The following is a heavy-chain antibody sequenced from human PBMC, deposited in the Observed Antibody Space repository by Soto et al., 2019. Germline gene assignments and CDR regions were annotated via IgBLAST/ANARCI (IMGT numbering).Heavy chain of an antibody. CDR2: IYPGDSDT. Sequence: GESLKISCKGSGYSFTSYWIGWVRQRPGKGLEWMGIIYPGDSDTRYSPSFQGQVTISADKSISTAYLQWSSLKASDTAMYYCARTAAAGKYYSAVDVWGQGTTVTVSS. CDR3: ARTAAAGKYYSAVDV. J-gene: IGHJ6*01. D-gene: IGHD6-13*01. V-gene: IGHV5-51*01. CDR1: GYSFTSYW.